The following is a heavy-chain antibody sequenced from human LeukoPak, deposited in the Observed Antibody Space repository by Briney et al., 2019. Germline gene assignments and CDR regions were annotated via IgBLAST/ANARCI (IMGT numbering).Heavy chain of an antibody. J-gene: IGHJ4*02. D-gene: IGHD5-24*01. CDR3: ARARLAMRDVFDS. Sequence: SETLSLTCSVSGHSVSSYYWIWIRQPPGKGLEWIGYVYHSGSTNYNPSLNSRVTISLDTSKNQFSLKLTSVTAADTAVYYCARARLAMRDVFDSWGQGTLVTVSS. CDR2: VYHSGST. CDR1: GHSVSSYY. V-gene: IGHV4-59*02.